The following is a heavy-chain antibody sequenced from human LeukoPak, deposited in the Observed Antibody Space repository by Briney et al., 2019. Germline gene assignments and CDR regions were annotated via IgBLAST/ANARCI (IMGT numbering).Heavy chain of an antibody. V-gene: IGHV3-7*01. Sequence: GGSLRLSCAVSGFSVSGYWMTWARQAPGKGLEGVANIKQDGSEKNYVDSVKGRFTISRDNAENSLFLQMNSLRVEDTAVYYCAREWQGGIAAAGTRIEGDYWGQGTLVAVSS. CDR3: AREWQGGIAAAGTRIEGDY. CDR2: IKQDGSEK. D-gene: IGHD6-13*01. J-gene: IGHJ4*02. CDR1: GFSVSGYW.